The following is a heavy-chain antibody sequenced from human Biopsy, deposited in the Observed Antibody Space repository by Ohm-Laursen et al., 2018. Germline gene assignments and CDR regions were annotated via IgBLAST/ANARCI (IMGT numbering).Heavy chain of an antibody. CDR2: ISDSGGT. CDR1: GGSISSFY. CDR3: VRRGSGGRSFDH. Sequence: TLSLTWAVSGGSISSFYWTWIRQPPGKGPEWIGDISDSGGTNYKPSLKSRVIISVDTSKNQFSLNLSSVTAADTAVYYCVRRGSGGRSFDHWGQGTLVTVSS. D-gene: IGHD2-15*01. V-gene: IGHV4-59*08. J-gene: IGHJ4*02.